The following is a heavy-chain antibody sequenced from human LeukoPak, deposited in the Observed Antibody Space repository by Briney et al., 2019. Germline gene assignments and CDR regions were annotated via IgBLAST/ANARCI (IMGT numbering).Heavy chain of an antibody. V-gene: IGHV3-7*04. D-gene: IGHD1-26*01. CDR2: IKQDGSEE. Sequence: GGSLRLSCAASGFTFSAYWMSWVRQAPGKGLEWVANIKQDGSEENYVDSVKGRFTISRDNAKNSLYLQMNSLRAEDTAVYYCARDLGDDFDYWGQGTLVTVSS. CDR3: ARDLGDDFDY. CDR1: GFTFSAYW. J-gene: IGHJ4*02.